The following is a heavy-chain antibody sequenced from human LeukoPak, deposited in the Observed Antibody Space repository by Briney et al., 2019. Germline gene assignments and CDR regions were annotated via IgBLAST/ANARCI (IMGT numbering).Heavy chain of an antibody. CDR2: IYYSGST. V-gene: IGHV4-59*12. J-gene: IGHJ4*02. CDR3: ARDRCLGY. D-gene: IGHD3-16*01. CDR1: GGSISSYY. Sequence: PAETLSLTCTASGGSISSYYWSWVRQPPGKGLEWIGCIYYSGSTNYNPSLKSRVNISVDTSTTQFSLKVSSVTAADTAVYYCARDRCLGYCGQGTLVTVSS.